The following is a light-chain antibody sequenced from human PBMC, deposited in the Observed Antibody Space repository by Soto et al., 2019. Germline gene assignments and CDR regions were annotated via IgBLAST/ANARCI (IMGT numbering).Light chain of an antibody. J-gene: IGLJ2*01. CDR2: DVI. CDR3: CSYAGTYNLV. Sequence: QSALTQPRSVSGSPGQSVTISCSGSSSDVGAYNFVSWYQQHPDKAPKLMIYDVIKRPSGVPDRFSGFKSGNTASLTISGLQAEDEADYYCCSYAGTYNLVFGGGTKVTVL. V-gene: IGLV2-11*01. CDR1: SSDVGAYNF.